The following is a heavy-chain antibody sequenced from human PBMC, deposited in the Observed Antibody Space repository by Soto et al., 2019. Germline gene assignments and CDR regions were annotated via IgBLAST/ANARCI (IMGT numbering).Heavy chain of an antibody. J-gene: IGHJ5*02. Sequence: QVQLQESGPGLVKPSQTLFLTCTVSGGSISSGGYYWSWIRQHPGKGLEWIGYIYYSGSTYYNPSLKSRVTISVDTSKNQFSLKLSSVTAADTAVYYCATESGEKPYNWFDPWGQGTLVTVSS. CDR2: IYYSGST. D-gene: IGHD3-10*01. CDR3: ATESGEKPYNWFDP. V-gene: IGHV4-31*03. CDR1: GGSISSGGYY.